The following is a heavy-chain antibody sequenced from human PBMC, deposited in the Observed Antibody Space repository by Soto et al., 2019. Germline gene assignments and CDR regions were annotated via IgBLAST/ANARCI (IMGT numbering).Heavy chain of an antibody. J-gene: IGHJ4*02. Sequence: QVQLQQWSAGLLKPSETLSLTCAVYGVSFSGYYWTWIRQPPGTGLEWIGEINHSGSTNYNPSLKSRVTISVDTSKNQFSLKLTSVTAADTAVYYCARDKITGLFDYWGQGTLVTVSS. CDR3: ARDKITGLFDY. D-gene: IGHD3-16*01. V-gene: IGHV4-34*01. CDR1: GVSFSGYY. CDR2: INHSGST.